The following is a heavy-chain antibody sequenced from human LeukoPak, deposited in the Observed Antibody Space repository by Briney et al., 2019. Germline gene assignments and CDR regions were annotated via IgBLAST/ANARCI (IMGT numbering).Heavy chain of an antibody. CDR2: ISGSGGST. D-gene: IGHD5-12*01. CDR3: AYFLNVDIENPSAD. Sequence: GGSLRLSCAASGFTFSSYDMSWVRQAPGKGLEWVSAISGSGGSTYYADSVKGRFTISRDNSKNTLYLQMNSLRAEDAAVYYCAYFLNVDIENPSADWGQGTLVTVSS. CDR1: GFTFSSYD. V-gene: IGHV3-23*01. J-gene: IGHJ4*02.